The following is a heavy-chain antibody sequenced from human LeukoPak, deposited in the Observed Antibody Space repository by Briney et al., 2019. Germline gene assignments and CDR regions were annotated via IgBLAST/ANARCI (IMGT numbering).Heavy chain of an antibody. D-gene: IGHD1-7*01. CDR3: VRDAFSVELRPALDF. V-gene: IGHV4-39*07. Sequence: SETLSLTCTVSGDSISSSHYYWGWIRQPPGKGLEWIGSAYSSGSPYYNPSLKSRVTISVDTSKNQFSLEVNSVTAADTAVYYCVRDAFSVELRPALDFWSQGTLVTVSS. J-gene: IGHJ4*02. CDR1: GDSISSSHYY. CDR2: AYSSGSP.